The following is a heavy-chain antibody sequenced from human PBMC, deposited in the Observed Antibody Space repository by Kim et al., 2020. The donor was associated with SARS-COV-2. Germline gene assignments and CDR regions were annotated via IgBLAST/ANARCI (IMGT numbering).Heavy chain of an antibody. V-gene: IGHV4-39*01. CDR3: ARPVDNYDSSGDIAAFDI. J-gene: IGHJ3*02. Sequence: SETLSLTCTVSGGSISSSSYFWAWIRQPPGKWLEWIGSIYYSGSIYYNPSLKSPVTISVDTSKNQLNLKLNSVTAADTAVYYCARPVDNYDSSGDIAAFDIWGQGTMVTVSS. CDR2: IYYSGSI. CDR1: GGSISSSSYF. D-gene: IGHD3-22*01.